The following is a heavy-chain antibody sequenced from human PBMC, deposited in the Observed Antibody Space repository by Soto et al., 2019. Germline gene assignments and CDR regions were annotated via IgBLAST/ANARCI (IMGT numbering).Heavy chain of an antibody. CDR2: INHSGST. Sequence: LSLTCAVYGGSFSGYYWSWIRQPPGKGLEWIGEINHSGSTNYNPSLKSRVTISVDTSKNQFSLKLSSVTAADTAVYYCARTHYYDSSGYFIGRYYFDYWGQGTLVTVSS. J-gene: IGHJ4*02. D-gene: IGHD3-22*01. CDR1: GGSFSGYY. V-gene: IGHV4-34*01. CDR3: ARTHYYDSSGYFIGRYYFDY.